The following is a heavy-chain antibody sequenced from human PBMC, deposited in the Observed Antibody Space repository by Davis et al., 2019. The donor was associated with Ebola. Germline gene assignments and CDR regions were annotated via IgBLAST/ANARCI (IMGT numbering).Heavy chain of an antibody. Sequence: AASVKVSCNGSGHTFSSYGISWVRQAPGQGLEWMGRLIPILGIANYAQKFQGRVTMTRDTSTSTGYMELRSLRSEDTAVYYCARYGDYGGGWFDPWGQGTLVTVSS. V-gene: IGHV1-69*10. CDR1: GHTFSSYG. J-gene: IGHJ5*02. D-gene: IGHD4-17*01. CDR3: ARYGDYGGGWFDP. CDR2: LIPILGIA.